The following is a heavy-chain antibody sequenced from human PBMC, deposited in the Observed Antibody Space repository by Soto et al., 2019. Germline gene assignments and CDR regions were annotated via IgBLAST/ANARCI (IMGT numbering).Heavy chain of an antibody. CDR3: AAGEASSRNLAPYYLDF. CDR2: IHYSGTA. CDR1: GGSMRNYF. J-gene: IGHJ4*02. V-gene: IGHV4-59*01. Sequence: PSETLSLTCTVSGGSMRNYFWTWIRQPPGKGLEWIGYIHYSGTASFFPSYNPSLRSRVTISEDTSKNQFSLKLLSVTTADTAVYFCAAGEASSRNLAPYYLDFRGQGTLVTSPQ. D-gene: IGHD6-13*01.